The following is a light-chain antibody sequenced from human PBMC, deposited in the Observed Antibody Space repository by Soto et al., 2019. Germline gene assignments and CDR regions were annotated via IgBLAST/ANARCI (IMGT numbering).Light chain of an antibody. J-gene: IGKJ1*01. CDR3: QQYYSTFWT. CDR1: QSVFYSSTNKTL. Sequence: DIVMTQSPDSLAVSLGEKATINCKSSQSVFYSSTNKTLLAWLQQKPGQPPKMLIYWASNRASGVPDRFSGSGSGTDFTLTISSLQAEDVAVYYCQQYYSTFWTFGQGTKVEIK. V-gene: IGKV4-1*01. CDR2: WAS.